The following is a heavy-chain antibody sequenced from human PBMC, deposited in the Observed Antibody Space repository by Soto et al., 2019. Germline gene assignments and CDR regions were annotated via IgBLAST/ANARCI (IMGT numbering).Heavy chain of an antibody. D-gene: IGHD3-10*01. CDR3: AGFGVLWFGESKYYYPGMDL. CDR1: GGTFSSYA. Sequence: QVQLVQSGAEVKKPGSSVKVSCKASGGTFSSYAISWVRQAPGQGLEWMGGIIPIFGTANYAQKFQGRVTIPADESTSTASMERSSLRSEDTGVYYCAGFGVLWFGESKYYYPGMDLWGQGTTVTVSS. V-gene: IGHV1-69*12. CDR2: IIPIFGTA. J-gene: IGHJ6*02.